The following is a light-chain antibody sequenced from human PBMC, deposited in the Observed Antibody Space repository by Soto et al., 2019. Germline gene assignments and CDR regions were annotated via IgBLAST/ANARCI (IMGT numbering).Light chain of an antibody. CDR2: GAS. V-gene: IGKV3-20*01. Sequence: EIVLTQSPGTLSLSPGERVTLSCRASQSVSSSYLAWYQQKPGQAPMLLIYGASSRATGIPDRFSGSGSGTDFTLTSSRLEPEDFSVYYCHQYGSSQTVGQGTKVDSK. CDR1: QSVSSSY. CDR3: HQYGSSQT. J-gene: IGKJ1*01.